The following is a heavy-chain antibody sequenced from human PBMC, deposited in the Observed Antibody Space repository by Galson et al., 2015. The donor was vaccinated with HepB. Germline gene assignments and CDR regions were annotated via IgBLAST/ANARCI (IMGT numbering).Heavy chain of an antibody. CDR1: GGSISSGGYY. CDR2: IYYSGST. CDR3: ARRGGTEIVVVPAAIKGAFDI. Sequence: TLSLTCTVSGGSISSGGYYWSWIRQHPGKGLEWIGYIYYSGSTYYNPSLKSRVTISVDTSKNQFSLKLSSVTAADTAVYYCARRGGTEIVVVPAAIKGAFDIWAKGQWSPSLQ. D-gene: IGHD2-2*01. V-gene: IGHV4-31*03. J-gene: IGHJ3*02.